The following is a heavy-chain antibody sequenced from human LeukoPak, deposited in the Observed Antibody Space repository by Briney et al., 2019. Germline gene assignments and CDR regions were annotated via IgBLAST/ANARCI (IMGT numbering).Heavy chain of an antibody. V-gene: IGHV3-30*03. CDR3: AREAYDSSGHDAFDI. CDR2: ISYDGSNK. D-gene: IGHD3-22*01. CDR1: GFTFSNAW. J-gene: IGHJ3*02. Sequence: GGSLRLSCAASGFTFSNAWMSWVRQAPGKGLEWVAVISYDGSNKYYADSVKGRFTISRDNSKNTLYLQMNSLRAEDTAVYYCAREAYDSSGHDAFDIWGQGTMVTVSS.